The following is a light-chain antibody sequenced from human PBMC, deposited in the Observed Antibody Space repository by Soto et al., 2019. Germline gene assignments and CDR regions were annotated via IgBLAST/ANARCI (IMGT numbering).Light chain of an antibody. J-gene: IGKJ1*01. Sequence: PGERATLSCRTSQSVNSNYLAWYQQKPAQAPRLLIYGASSRATGIPDRFSGSGSGTDSTLTISRLEPEDLAVYYCQQYGTSHRTFGQGTKVDIK. CDR2: GAS. V-gene: IGKV3-20*01. CDR3: QQYGTSHRT. CDR1: QSVNSNY.